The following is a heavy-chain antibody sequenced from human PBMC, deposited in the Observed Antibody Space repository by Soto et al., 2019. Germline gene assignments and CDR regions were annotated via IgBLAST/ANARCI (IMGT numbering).Heavy chain of an antibody. CDR3: ARQGECGSTSCYGS. D-gene: IGHD2-2*01. Sequence: QLQLQESGPGLVKPSETLSLTCSVSGASISSGSYYWGWVRQPPGKGLEWIANVFSDGTTYYSPSLNSRVTISVDTSNNQFSLRLRSVTTADTAVYYCARQGECGSTSCYGSWGQGTLVTVSS. CDR1: GASISSGSYY. CDR2: VFSDGTT. J-gene: IGHJ5*02. V-gene: IGHV4-39*01.